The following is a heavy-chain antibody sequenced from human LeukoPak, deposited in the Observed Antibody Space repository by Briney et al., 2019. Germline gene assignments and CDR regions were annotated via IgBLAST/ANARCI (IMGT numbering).Heavy chain of an antibody. D-gene: IGHD3-10*01. CDR3: ARDMHYYYGSGLDI. V-gene: IGHV1-18*01. CDR2: VSGNNGNT. Sequence: ASVKVSCKASGYTFTTYGISWVRQAPGQGLEWMGWVSGNNGNTNYAQKLQGRVTITADESTSTAYMELSSLRSEDTAVYYCARDMHYYYGSGLDIWGQGTMVTVSS. CDR1: GYTFTTYG. J-gene: IGHJ3*02.